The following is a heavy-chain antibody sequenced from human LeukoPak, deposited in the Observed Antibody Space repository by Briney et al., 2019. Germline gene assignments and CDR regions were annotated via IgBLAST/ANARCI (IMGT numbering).Heavy chain of an antibody. CDR3: AKDLVYDSSGTTPNWFDP. J-gene: IGHJ5*02. CDR2: ISGSGGST. Sequence: GGSLRLSCAASGFTFSSYAMSWVRQAPGKGLEWVSAISGSGGSTYYADSVKGRFTISRDNSKNTPYLQMNSLRAEDTAVYYCAKDLVYDSSGTTPNWFDPWGQGTLVTVSS. V-gene: IGHV3-23*01. D-gene: IGHD3-22*01. CDR1: GFTFSSYA.